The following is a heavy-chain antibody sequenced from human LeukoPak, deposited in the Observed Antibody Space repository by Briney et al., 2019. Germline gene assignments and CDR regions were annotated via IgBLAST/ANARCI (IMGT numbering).Heavy chain of an antibody. CDR2: INHSGYT. D-gene: IGHD3-10*01. Sequence: SETLSLTCAVSGVSFNDYYWSWVRQTPGKGLEWIGEINHSGYTNDSPSLKSRVTLSIDTSRNQFSLNLRSVTVADAGIYFCTRMTSGHDYWGQGTLVSVSS. CDR1: GVSFNDYY. J-gene: IGHJ4*02. V-gene: IGHV4-34*01. CDR3: TRMTSGHDY.